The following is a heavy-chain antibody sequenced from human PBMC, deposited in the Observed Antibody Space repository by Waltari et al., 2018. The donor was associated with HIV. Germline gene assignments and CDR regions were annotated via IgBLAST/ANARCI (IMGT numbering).Heavy chain of an antibody. D-gene: IGHD1-7*01. CDR2: IYSGGST. CDR1: GFTVSSNY. CDR3: ARVTLELRSLDY. V-gene: IGHV3-53*02. J-gene: IGHJ4*02. Sequence: EVQLVETGGGLIQPGGSLRLSCAASGFTVSSNYMSWVRQAPGKGLEWVSVIYSGGSTDYADAVKGRFTISRDNSKNTLYLQMNSLRAEDTAVYYCARVTLELRSLDYWGQGTLVTVSS.